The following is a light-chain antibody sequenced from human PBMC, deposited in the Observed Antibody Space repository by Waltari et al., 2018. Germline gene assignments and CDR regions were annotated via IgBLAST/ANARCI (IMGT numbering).Light chain of an antibody. Sequence: EIVLTQSPDTLSLSPGERATLSCRASQSVTNYLAWYQQKPVQAPRVLIYSASNRATGVPTRFSGSGSGTDFTLTISSLEPEDFAVYYCQQRSNWPRTFGQGTKVEVK. CDR3: QQRSNWPRT. CDR2: SAS. J-gene: IGKJ1*01. V-gene: IGKV3-11*01. CDR1: QSVTNY.